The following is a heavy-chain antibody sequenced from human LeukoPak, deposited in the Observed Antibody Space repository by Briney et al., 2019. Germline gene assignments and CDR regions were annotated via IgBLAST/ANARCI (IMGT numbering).Heavy chain of an antibody. Sequence: SETLSLTCAVYGGALSGYYWSWIRPPPGKGLEWIGEINHSGDTKYNPSLKSRVSMSVDVSKNQFSLKLTSLTAADTAVYYCARGSRNYNNYEGADYWGQGTLVTVSS. CDR2: INHSGDT. V-gene: IGHV4-34*01. D-gene: IGHD4-11*01. CDR3: ARGSRNYNNYEGADY. J-gene: IGHJ4*02. CDR1: GGALSGYY.